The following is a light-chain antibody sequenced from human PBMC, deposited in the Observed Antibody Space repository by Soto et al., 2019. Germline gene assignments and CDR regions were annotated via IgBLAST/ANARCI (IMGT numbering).Light chain of an antibody. CDR2: DAS. Sequence: EIVLTQSQGTLSLSPGERATLSCRTSESVSSYLAWYQQKPRQATRLLIYDASNRANGIPARFSGSVSGTDFTLTLRRLEPEDFAVYYCQQYGSSLPLTFGGGTKVDIK. CDR3: QQYGSSLPLT. J-gene: IGKJ4*01. V-gene: IGKV3-20*01. CDR1: ESVSSY.